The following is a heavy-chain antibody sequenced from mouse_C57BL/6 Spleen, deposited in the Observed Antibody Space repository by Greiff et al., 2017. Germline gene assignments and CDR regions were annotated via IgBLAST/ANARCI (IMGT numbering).Heavy chain of an antibody. CDR2: IYPSDSET. CDR1: GYTFTSYW. CDR3: ARDYYYAMDY. J-gene: IGHJ4*01. V-gene: IGHV1-61*01. Sequence: QVQLKQPGAELVRPGSSVKLSCKASGYTFTSYWMDWVKQRPGQGLEWIGNIYPSDSETHYNQKFKDKATLTVDKSSSPAYMQLSSLTSEDSAVYYCARDYYYAMDYWGQGTSVTVSS.